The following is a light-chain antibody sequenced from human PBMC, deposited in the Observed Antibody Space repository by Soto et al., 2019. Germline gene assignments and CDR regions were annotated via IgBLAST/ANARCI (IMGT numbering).Light chain of an antibody. Sequence: QSALTQPPSASGSPGQSVTISCTGTFNDVGGYNYVSWYQQHPGKAPKLLIYNNNQRPSGVPDRFSGSKSGTSASLAISGLQSEDEADYYCAAWDDSLNGVVFGGGTKLTVL. CDR1: FNDVGGYNY. CDR3: AAWDDSLNGVV. CDR2: NNN. V-gene: IGLV2-8*01. J-gene: IGLJ2*01.